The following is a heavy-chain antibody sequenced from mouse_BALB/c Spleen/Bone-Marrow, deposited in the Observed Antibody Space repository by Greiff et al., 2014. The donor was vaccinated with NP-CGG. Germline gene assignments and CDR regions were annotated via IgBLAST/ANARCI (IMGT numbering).Heavy chain of an antibody. CDR2: IHYSGST. J-gene: IGHJ3*01. CDR1: GYSITSGYS. CDR3: ARREGNHAAWFAY. V-gene: IGHV3-1*02. Sequence: VQLQQSGPDLVKPSQSLSLTCTVTGYSITSGYSWHWIRQFPGNKLEWMGYIHYSGSTNYNPSLKSRISITRDTSKSQFFLQLNSVTTEDTATYYCARREGNHAAWFAYWGQGTLVTVSA. D-gene: IGHD2-1*01.